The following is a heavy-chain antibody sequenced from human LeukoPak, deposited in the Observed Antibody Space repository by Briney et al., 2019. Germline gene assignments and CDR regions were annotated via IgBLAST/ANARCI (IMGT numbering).Heavy chain of an antibody. CDR2: MNPNSGNT. CDR1: GYTFTSYD. J-gene: IGHJ6*02. V-gene: IGHV1-8*01. Sequence: GASVKVSCKASGYTFTSYDINWVRQATGQGLEWMGWMNPNSGNTGYAQKFQGRVTMTMNTSISTAYMELSSLRSEDTAVYYCAREYYYDSSGYLYYYGMDVWGQGTTVTVSS. CDR3: AREYYYDSSGYLYYYGMDV. D-gene: IGHD3-22*01.